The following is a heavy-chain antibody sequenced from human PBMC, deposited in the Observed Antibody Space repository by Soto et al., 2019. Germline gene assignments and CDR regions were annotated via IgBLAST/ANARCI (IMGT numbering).Heavy chain of an antibody. CDR1: GFTFSNAW. D-gene: IGHD2-21*02. CDR2: IKSKTDGGTT. J-gene: IGHJ3*02. CDR3: TTDPAYCGGDCYSSPYAFDI. V-gene: IGHV3-15*01. Sequence: LRLSCAASGFTFSNAWMSWVRQAPGKGLEWVGRIKSKTDGGTTDYAAPVKGRFTISRDDSKNTLYLQMNSLKTEDTAVYYCTTDPAYCGGDCYSSPYAFDIWGQGTMVTVSS.